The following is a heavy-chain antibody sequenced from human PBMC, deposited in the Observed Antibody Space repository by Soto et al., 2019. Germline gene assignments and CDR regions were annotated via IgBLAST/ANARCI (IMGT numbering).Heavy chain of an antibody. Sequence: GGSRRRSCAASGFTFSSYAMHWVRQAPGKGLEWVAVISYDGSNKYYADSVKGRFTISRDNSKNTLYLQMNSLRAEDTAVYYCAMPPHTVSTYYYYYGMDVWGQGT. CDR2: ISYDGSNK. D-gene: IGHD4-17*01. J-gene: IGHJ6*02. CDR3: AMPPHTVSTYYYYYGMDV. V-gene: IGHV3-30-3*01. CDR1: GFTFSSYA.